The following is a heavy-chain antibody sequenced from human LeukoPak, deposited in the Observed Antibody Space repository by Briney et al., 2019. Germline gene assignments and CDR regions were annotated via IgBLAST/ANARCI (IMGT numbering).Heavy chain of an antibody. Sequence: GGSLRLSCAASGFTFSSYWMHWVRQAPGKGLVWVSRINSDGSSTSYADSVKGRFTISRDNAKNTLYLQMNSLRAEDTAVYYCTRVRVVVAASNYWGQGTLVTVSS. J-gene: IGHJ4*02. D-gene: IGHD2-15*01. CDR2: INSDGSST. V-gene: IGHV3-74*01. CDR3: TRVRVVVAASNY. CDR1: GFTFSSYW.